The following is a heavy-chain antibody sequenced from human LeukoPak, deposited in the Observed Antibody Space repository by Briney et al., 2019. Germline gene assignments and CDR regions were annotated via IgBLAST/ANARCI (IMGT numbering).Heavy chain of an antibody. CDR2: IYTSGST. V-gene: IGHV4-4*07. D-gene: IGHD3-10*01. Sequence: SETLSLTCTVSGGSISSYYWSWIRQPAGKGLEWIGRIYTSGSTNYNPSLKSRVTMSVDTSKNQFSLKLSSVTAADTAVYYCAGDHVVRGVVPIDNWFDPWGQGTLVTVSS. CDR3: AGDHVVRGVVPIDNWFDP. J-gene: IGHJ5*02. CDR1: GGSISSYY.